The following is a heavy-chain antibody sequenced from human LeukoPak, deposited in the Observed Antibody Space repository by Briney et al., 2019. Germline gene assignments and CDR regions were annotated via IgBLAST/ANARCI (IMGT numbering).Heavy chain of an antibody. CDR1: GFTVR. Sequence: GGSLRLSCAASGFTVRIWVRQAPGKGLDWVSIIYSADHTYYADSVKGGFTTCRDISKKTVFLQFQSLSAEATVVYHCARDWIDPSIEETAEHWGQGTLVTVSS. CDR2: IYSADHT. J-gene: IGHJ1*01. CDR3: ARDWIDPSIEETAEH. D-gene: IGHD5-18*01. V-gene: IGHV3-66*01.